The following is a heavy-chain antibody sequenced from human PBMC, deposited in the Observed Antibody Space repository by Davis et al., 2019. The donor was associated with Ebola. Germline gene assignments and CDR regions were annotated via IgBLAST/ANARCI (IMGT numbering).Heavy chain of an antibody. CDR2: INHSGST. D-gene: IGHD2-8*02. V-gene: IGHV4-34*01. Sequence: MPSETLSLTCALYGASFSGYYWSWIRQPPGKGLEWIGEINHSGSTNYHPSLKSRVTISVDTSKNQFSLKLSSVTAADTAVYYCARVNIVLVVYRYRPGFYGMDVWGQGTTVTVSS. CDR1: GASFSGYY. J-gene: IGHJ6*02. CDR3: ARVNIVLVVYRYRPGFYGMDV.